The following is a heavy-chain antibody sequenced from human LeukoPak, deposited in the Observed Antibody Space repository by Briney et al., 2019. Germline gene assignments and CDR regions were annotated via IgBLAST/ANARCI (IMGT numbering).Heavy chain of an antibody. Sequence: PSETLSLTCTVSGGSIISIPHYWGWIRQPPGKGLEWIGYIYYSGSTDYNPSLRSRVTISVDTSKNQFSLKLSSVTAADTAVYFCAKVSPHTMYYFDYWGQGTLVTVSS. CDR3: AKVSPHTMYYFDY. CDR1: GGSIISIPHY. CDR2: IYYSGST. J-gene: IGHJ4*02. D-gene: IGHD3-10*02. V-gene: IGHV4-61*05.